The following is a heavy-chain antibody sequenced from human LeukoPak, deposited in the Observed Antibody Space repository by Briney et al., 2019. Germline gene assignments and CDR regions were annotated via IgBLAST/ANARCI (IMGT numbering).Heavy chain of an antibody. J-gene: IGHJ4*02. CDR3: ARAPPSAENFDY. V-gene: IGHV3-21*01. D-gene: IGHD1-14*01. Sequence: PGGSLRLSCAASGFTFSSYSMNWVRQAPGKGLEWVSSVSSSSSYIYYADSVKGRFTISRDNAKNSLYLQMNSLRAEDTAVYYCARAPPSAENFDYWGQGTLVTVSS. CDR2: VSSSSSYI. CDR1: GFTFSSYS.